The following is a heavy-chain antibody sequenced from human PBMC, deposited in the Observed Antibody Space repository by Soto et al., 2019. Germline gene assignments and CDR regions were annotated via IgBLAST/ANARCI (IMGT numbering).Heavy chain of an antibody. V-gene: IGHV1-69*06. CDR1: GGTFSSYA. J-gene: IGHJ4*02. D-gene: IGHD1-20*01. CDR2: IIPIFGTA. Sequence: GASVKVSCKASGGTFSSYAISWVRQAPGQGLEWMGGIIPIFGTANYAQKFQGRVTITADKSTSTAYMELSSLRSEDTAVYYCARDPLTGTSHYFDYWGQGTLVTVSS. CDR3: ARDPLTGTSHYFDY.